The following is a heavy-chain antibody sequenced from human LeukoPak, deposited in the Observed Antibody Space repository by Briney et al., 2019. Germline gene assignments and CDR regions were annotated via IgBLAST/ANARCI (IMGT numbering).Heavy chain of an antibody. CDR3: AKLPTIVVVIASWFDP. D-gene: IGHD2-21*01. CDR1: GFTFSSYA. Sequence: GGSLRLSCAASGFTFSSYAMSWVRQAPGKGLEWVSAISGSGGSTYYADSVKGRFTISRDNSKNTLYLQMNSLRAEDTAVYYCAKLPTIVVVIASWFDPWGQGTLVTVSS. CDR2: ISGSGGST. J-gene: IGHJ5*02. V-gene: IGHV3-23*01.